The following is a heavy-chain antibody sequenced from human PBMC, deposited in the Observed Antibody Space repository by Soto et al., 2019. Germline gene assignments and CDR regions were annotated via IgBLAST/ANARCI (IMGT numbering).Heavy chain of an antibody. Sequence: EVQLVESGGGLVKPGGSLRLSCAASGFSFTNAWMSWVRQAPGKGLEWVGLIKSKPDGGTTDYAAPVNARFTISRDDSLNTVYLQMNSLKTEDTAVYYCSTGAITMPHWGQGTLVTVSS. J-gene: IGHJ4*02. CDR2: IKSKPDGGTT. V-gene: IGHV3-15*01. D-gene: IGHD2-2*01. CDR1: GFSFTNAW. CDR3: STGAITMPH.